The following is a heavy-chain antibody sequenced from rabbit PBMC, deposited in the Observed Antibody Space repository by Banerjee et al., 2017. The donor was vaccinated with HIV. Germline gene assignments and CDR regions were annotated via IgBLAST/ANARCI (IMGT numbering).Heavy chain of an antibody. CDR3: ANSGAGYNYALNL. V-gene: IGHV1S40*01. D-gene: IGHD6-1*01. Sequence: QSLEESGGDLVKPGASLTLTCTASGFSFSSIYYMCWVRQAPGKGLEWIGDIDVGSGSTWYASWVNGRFTISSDNAQNTVDLQMNSLTAADTATYFCANSGAGYNYALNLWGPGTLVTVS. CDR1: GFSFSSIYY. J-gene: IGHJ4*01. CDR2: IDVGSGST.